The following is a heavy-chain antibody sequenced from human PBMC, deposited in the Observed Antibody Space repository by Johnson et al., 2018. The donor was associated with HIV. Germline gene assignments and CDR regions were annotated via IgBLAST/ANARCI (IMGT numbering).Heavy chain of an antibody. J-gene: IGHJ3*02. CDR1: GFTFSSYD. CDR2: ITASGGNT. CDR3: ASSQGSGEGAFDI. D-gene: IGHD2-21*01. V-gene: IGHV3-23*04. Sequence: EVQLVESGGGVVQPGRSLRLSCAASGFTFSSYDMHWVRQAPGKGLEWVSSITASGGNTYYADSVKGRLTVSRENSKNTLYLQMNSLRVEDTAVYYCASSQGSGEGAFDIWGQGTMVTVSS.